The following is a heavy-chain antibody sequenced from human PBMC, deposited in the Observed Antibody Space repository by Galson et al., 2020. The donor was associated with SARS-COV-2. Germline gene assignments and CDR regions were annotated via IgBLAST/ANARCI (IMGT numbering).Heavy chain of an antibody. CDR2: INPKSGGT. D-gene: IGHD3-9*01. J-gene: IGHJ6*02. V-gene: IGHV1-2*02. CDR3: ARLRYYDVLTGYIVDV. Sequence: ASVKVSWKASGYTFTDYYIHWVRQAPGQGLEWMGWINPKSGGTNYAQKFEGRVTMTRDTSITTAYMELSRLRADDTAVYYCARLRYYDVLTGYIVDVWGQGTMVTVSS. CDR1: GYTFTDYY.